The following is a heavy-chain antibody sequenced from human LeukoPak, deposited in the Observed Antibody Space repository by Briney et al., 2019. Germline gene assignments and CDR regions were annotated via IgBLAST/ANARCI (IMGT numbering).Heavy chain of an antibody. CDR2: IYHSGST. V-gene: IGHV4-39*07. CDR1: GGSISSSYYY. CDR3: ARVDRGDNYVGPKNFFDP. D-gene: IGHD2-21*02. Sequence: SETLSLTCTVSGGSISSSYYYWGWIRQPPGKGLEWIGSIYHSGSTFYNASLKSRVPLSLDTSKNQFSLRLGSVTAAATAVYFCARVDRGDNYVGPKNFFDPWGQGALVTVSS. J-gene: IGHJ5*02.